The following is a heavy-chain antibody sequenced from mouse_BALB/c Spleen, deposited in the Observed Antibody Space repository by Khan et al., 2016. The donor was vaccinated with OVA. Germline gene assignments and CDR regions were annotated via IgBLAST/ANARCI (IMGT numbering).Heavy chain of an antibody. Sequence: DLVKPGASVKLSCKAVGYTFTSYWIYWIKQRPGEGLEWIGRLGPGSGSTYYNEMFKDKATLTVDTSSSTSYIQLSSLSSEDSAVYFCAISNYYGGSLYAMDYWGQGTSVTVSS. V-gene: IGHV1S41*01. CDR3: AISNYYGGSLYAMDY. J-gene: IGHJ4*01. CDR2: LGPGSGST. D-gene: IGHD1-1*01. CDR1: GYTFTSYW.